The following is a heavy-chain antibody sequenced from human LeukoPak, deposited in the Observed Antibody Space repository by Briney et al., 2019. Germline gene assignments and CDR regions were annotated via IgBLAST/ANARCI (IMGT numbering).Heavy chain of an antibody. CDR1: GGSILTTNW. D-gene: IGHD1-26*01. J-gene: IGHJ4*02. Sequence: SETLSLTCAVSGGSILTTNWWSWVRQPPGKGLEWIGEVHLSGASNYNPSLKSRVNMSIDKSKNQLSLELNSVTAADTAIYYCTRESGAFSPFGFWGQGTLVTVSS. CDR3: TRESGAFSPFGF. CDR2: VHLSGAS. V-gene: IGHV4-4*02.